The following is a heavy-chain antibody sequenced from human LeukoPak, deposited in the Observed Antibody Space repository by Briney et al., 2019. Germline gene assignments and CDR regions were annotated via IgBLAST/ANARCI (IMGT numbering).Heavy chain of an antibody. J-gene: IGHJ6*04. V-gene: IGHV4-38-2*02. CDR1: GYSISSGYY. CDR3: ARDSLAQALGYPGYYYGMDV. CDR2: IYHSGST. Sequence: SETLSLTCAVSGYSISSGYYWGWIRQPPGKGLEWIGSIYHSGSTYYNPSLKSRVTISVDTSKNQFSLKLSSVTAADAAVYCCARDSLAQALGYPGYYYGMDVWGKGTTVTVSS. D-gene: IGHD2-15*01.